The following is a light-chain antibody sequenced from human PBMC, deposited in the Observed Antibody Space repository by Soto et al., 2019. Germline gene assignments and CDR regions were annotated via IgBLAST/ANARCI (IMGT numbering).Light chain of an antibody. CDR2: KAS. CDR3: QHYNRYSEA. J-gene: IGKJ1*01. V-gene: IGKV1-5*03. Sequence: DIPMTQSPSTLSGSVGDRVTITCRASQTISSWLAWYQQKPGKAPKLLIYKASTLKSGVPSRFSGSGSGTECTLTISSLQPDDFATYYCQHYNRYSEAFGQGTKVELK. CDR1: QTISSW.